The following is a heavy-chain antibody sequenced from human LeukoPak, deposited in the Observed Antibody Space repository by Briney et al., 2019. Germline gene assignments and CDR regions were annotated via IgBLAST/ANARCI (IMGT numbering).Heavy chain of an antibody. CDR2: ISGSGGST. CDR1: GFTFSTYA. J-gene: IGHJ4*02. Sequence: GGSLRLSCAASGFTFSTYAMSWIRQAPGKGLEWVSGISGSGGSTYYADSVKGRFTISRDNPKNTLYLQMNSLRAEDTAVYYCATMVRGVIIGYFDYWGQGTLVTVSS. CDR3: ATMVRGVIIGYFDY. V-gene: IGHV3-23*01. D-gene: IGHD3-10*01.